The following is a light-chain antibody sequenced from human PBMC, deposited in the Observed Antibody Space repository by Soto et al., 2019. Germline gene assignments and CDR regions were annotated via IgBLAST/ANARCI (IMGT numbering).Light chain of an antibody. V-gene: IGLV1-47*02. CDR2: LGD. J-gene: IGLJ1*01. CDR3: AAWDDNLNASV. Sequence: QSVLTQPPSASSTPGQTVTISCSGSTSNIGTFYVYWYQHLPGTAPKLLIYLGDQRASGVSDRFSGSKSGTSASLAINRLRSDDEADHYCAAWDDNLNASVFGSGTKVTVL. CDR1: TSNIGTFY.